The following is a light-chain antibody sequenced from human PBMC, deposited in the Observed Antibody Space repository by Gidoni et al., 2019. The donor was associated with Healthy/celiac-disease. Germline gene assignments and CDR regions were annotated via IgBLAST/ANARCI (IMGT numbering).Light chain of an antibody. CDR2: EVS. CDR3: SLYTSSLYV. J-gene: IGLJ1*01. Sequence: SALTPPPSVSGSPGQSDTIPCTGTSSDVGLYHRVSWYQQPPGPAPKLMLYEVSKRPSGVPYRFSGSKSGNTASLTISGLQAEDEADYYCSLYTSSLYVFGTGTKVTVL. CDR1: SSDVGLYHR. V-gene: IGLV2-18*01.